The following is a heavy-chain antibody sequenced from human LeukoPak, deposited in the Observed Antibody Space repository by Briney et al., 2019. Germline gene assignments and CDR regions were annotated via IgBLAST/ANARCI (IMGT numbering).Heavy chain of an antibody. CDR1: GYSFTSYW. D-gene: IGHD6-19*01. CDR2: IYPGDSDT. Sequence: GESLKISCKGSGYSFTSYWVGWVRQMPGKGLEWMGIIYPGDSDTRYSPSFQGQVTISADKSISTAYLQWSSLKASDTAMYYCARHRGSGWPWQGFDPWGQGTLVTVSS. V-gene: IGHV5-51*01. J-gene: IGHJ5*02. CDR3: ARHRGSGWPWQGFDP.